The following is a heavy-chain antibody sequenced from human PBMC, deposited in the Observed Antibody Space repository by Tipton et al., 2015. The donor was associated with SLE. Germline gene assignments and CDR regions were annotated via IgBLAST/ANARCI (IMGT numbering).Heavy chain of an antibody. CDR1: GDSISSGTFF. D-gene: IGHD4-11*01. V-gene: IGHV4-39*06. Sequence: TLSLTCTVSGDSISSGTFFWGWVLQSPEKGLAWVGSGHSRGNTYYNPPLTSRVTISVDPSKNQFTLTLQSVTAADTAVYYCARLIGHSTYEFWFDPWGQGTLVTVSS. J-gene: IGHJ5*02. CDR2: GHSRGNT. CDR3: ARLIGHSTYEFWFDP.